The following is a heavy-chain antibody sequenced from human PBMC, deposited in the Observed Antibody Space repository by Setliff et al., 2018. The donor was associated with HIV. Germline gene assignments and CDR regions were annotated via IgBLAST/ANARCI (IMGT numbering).Heavy chain of an antibody. J-gene: IGHJ5*02. CDR3: ARVITMVWTTFDP. D-gene: IGHD3-10*01. CDR1: GSSIRGAYY. Sequence: SETLSLTCAVSGSSIRGAYYWGWIRQPPGKGLEWIGSFYHGGSTLYNPSLRSRVTISVDTSKNQFSLKLRSVTAADTAVYYCARVITMVWTTFDPWGQGTLVTVSS. V-gene: IGHV4-38-2*01. CDR2: FYHGGST.